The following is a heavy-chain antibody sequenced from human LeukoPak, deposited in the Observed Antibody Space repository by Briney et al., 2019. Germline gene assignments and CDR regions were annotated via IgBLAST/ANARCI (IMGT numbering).Heavy chain of an antibody. J-gene: IGHJ4*02. CDR3: AKREKSSSGSFDY. CDR1: GFTFSSYA. CDR2: LSDSGGST. D-gene: IGHD3-22*01. Sequence: PGGSLRLSCAASGFTFSSYAMNWVRQAPGKGLEWVSTLSDSGGSTHYAHSVKGRFTISRDNSKNTLYLQMNSLRAEDTAVYYCAKREKSSSGSFDYWGQGTLVTVSS. V-gene: IGHV3-23*01.